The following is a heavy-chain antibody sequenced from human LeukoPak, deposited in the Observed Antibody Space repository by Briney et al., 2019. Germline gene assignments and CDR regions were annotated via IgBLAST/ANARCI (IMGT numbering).Heavy chain of an antibody. CDR2: IYYSGST. D-gene: IGHD2-21*02. V-gene: IGHV4-39*07. CDR3: ARHRAYCGGDCYQAYYYYGMDV. Sequence: SETLSLTCTVSGGSISSSSYYWGWIRQPPGKGLEWIGSIYYSGSTYYNPSLKSRVTISVDTSKNQFSLKLSSVTAADTAVYYCARHRAYCGGDCYQAYYYYGMDVWGQGTTVTVSS. CDR1: GGSISSSSYY. J-gene: IGHJ6*02.